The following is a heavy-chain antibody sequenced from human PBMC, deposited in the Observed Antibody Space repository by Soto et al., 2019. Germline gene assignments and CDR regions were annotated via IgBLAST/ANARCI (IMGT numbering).Heavy chain of an antibody. D-gene: IGHD6-13*01. CDR3: ARDSGAKLSSS. V-gene: IGHV1-69*13. J-gene: IGHJ4*02. CDR1: GGTFSSYR. Sequence: SVKVSCKASGGTFSSYRINWVRQAPGQGLEWVGGIAPIYRTADYAQKFQGRVTITADESARTAYLELRSLKSQDTAVYYCARDSGAKLSSSWGQGTLVTVS. CDR2: IAPIYRTA.